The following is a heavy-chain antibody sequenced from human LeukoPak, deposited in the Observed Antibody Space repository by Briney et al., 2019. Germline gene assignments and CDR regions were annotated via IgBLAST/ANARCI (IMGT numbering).Heavy chain of an antibody. CDR2: ISSSSSYI. Sequence: KPGGSLRLSCAASGFTFSSYSMNWVRQAPGKGLEWVSSISSSSSYIYYADSVKGRFTISRDNAKNSLYLQMNSLRAEDTAVYYCARETKLNYYDSSGYYYASEDWGQGTLVTVSS. CDR1: GFTFSSYS. V-gene: IGHV3-21*01. J-gene: IGHJ4*02. D-gene: IGHD3-22*01. CDR3: ARETKLNYYDSSGYYYASED.